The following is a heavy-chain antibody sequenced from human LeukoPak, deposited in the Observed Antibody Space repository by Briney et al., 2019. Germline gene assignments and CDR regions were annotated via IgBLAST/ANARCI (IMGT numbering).Heavy chain of an antibody. CDR2: IIPIFGTA. V-gene: IGHV1-69*05. CDR1: GGTFSSYA. Sequence: SVKVSCKASGGTFSSYAISWVRQAPGQGLEWMGGIIPIFGTANYAQKFQGRVTITTDESTSTAYMELSSLRSEDTAVYYCAGGDFWSGGPKAFDIWGQGTMVTVSS. CDR3: AGGDFWSGGPKAFDI. D-gene: IGHD3-3*01. J-gene: IGHJ3*02.